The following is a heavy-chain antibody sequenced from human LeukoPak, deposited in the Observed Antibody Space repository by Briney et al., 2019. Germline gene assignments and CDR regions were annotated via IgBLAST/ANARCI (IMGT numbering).Heavy chain of an antibody. CDR2: IYYSGST. CDR3: ARSIAAAGTGWFDP. V-gene: IGHV4-59*01. CDR1: GGSISSYY. J-gene: IGHJ5*02. D-gene: IGHD6-13*01. Sequence: SETLSLTCTVSGGSISSYYWSWIRQPPGKGLEWIGYIYYSGSTNYNPSLKGRVTISVDTSKNQFSLKLSSVTAADTAVYYCARSIAAAGTGWFDPWGQGTLVTVSS.